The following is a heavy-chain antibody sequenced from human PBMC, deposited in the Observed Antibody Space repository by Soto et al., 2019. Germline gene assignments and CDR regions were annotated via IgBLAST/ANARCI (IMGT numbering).Heavy chain of an antibody. J-gene: IGHJ4*02. CDR2: IYYSGST. V-gene: IGHV4-59*01. D-gene: IGHD4-17*01. CDR1: GGSISSYY. Sequence: SETLSLTCTVSGGSISSYYWSWIRQPPGKGLEWIGYIYYSGSTNYNPSLKSRVNISVDTSKNQFSLKLSSATAADTAVYYCARSTGDYGYYFDYWGQGTLVTVSS. CDR3: ARSTGDYGYYFDY.